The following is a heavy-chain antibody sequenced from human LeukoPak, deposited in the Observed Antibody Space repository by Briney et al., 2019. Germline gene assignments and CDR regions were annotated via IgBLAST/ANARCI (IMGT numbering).Heavy chain of an antibody. Sequence: SETLSLTCTVSGGSISSYYWSWIRQPAGKGLEWIGRIYTSGSTNYNPSLKSRVTMSVDTSKNQFSLKLSSVTAADTAVYYCAGVMVAPSYGDYANYYYYYYMDVWGKGTTVTVSS. CDR2: IYTSGST. CDR1: GGSISSYY. D-gene: IGHD4-17*01. J-gene: IGHJ6*03. CDR3: AGVMVAPSYGDYANYYYYYYMDV. V-gene: IGHV4-4*07.